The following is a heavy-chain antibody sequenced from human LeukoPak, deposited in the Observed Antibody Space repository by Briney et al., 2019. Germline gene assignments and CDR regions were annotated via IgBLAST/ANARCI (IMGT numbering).Heavy chain of an antibody. CDR2: FTDNGGTT. CDR3: VEGNYGYYFDY. V-gene: IGHV3-23*01. CDR1: GFTFSGHA. Sequence: GGSLRLSCTVSGFTFSGHAMSWVRQAPWKGLEWVSAFTDNGGTTYYADSVKGRFTISRDNSKNTLYVQMNSLRAEDTAVYYCVEGNYGYYFDYWGQGALVTVSS. D-gene: IGHD3-10*01. J-gene: IGHJ4*02.